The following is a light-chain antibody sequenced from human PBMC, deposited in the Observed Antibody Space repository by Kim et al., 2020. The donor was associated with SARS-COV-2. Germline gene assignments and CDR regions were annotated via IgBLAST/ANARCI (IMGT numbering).Light chain of an antibody. Sequence: PGERATLYCRASQPVTTASLAWYQQRPGQAPRLLIYGASTRAAGIPDRFSGGGSGTDFTLIISRLEPEDFAVYYCQQSAASLPTFGGGTKVDIK. CDR2: GAS. J-gene: IGKJ4*01. V-gene: IGKV3-20*01. CDR1: QPVTTAS. CDR3: QQSAASLPT.